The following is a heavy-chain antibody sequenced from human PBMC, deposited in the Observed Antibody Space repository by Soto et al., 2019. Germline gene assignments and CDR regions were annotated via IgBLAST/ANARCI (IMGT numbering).Heavy chain of an antibody. CDR3: ARDWGDPMVPAAHDY. V-gene: IGHV3-74*01. J-gene: IGHJ4*02. CDR2: INTDRSHT. D-gene: IGHD2-2*01. Sequence: GSLRLSCAASGFTFSSYWMHWVRQVPGKGLVWVSRINTDRSHTFYADSVKGRFTISRDNARNTLYLEMNSLRAEDTAVYYCARDWGDPMVPAAHDYWGQGTLVTVSS. CDR1: GFTFSSYW.